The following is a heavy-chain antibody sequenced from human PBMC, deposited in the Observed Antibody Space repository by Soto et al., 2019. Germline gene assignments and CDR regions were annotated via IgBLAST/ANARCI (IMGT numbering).Heavy chain of an antibody. CDR1: GGSFSGYY. CDR3: ARGGHNWNDGNWFDT. D-gene: IGHD1-20*01. Sequence: SETLSLTCAVYGGSFSGYYWSWIRQPPGKGLEWIGEINHSGSTNYNPSLKSRVTISVDTSKNQFSLKLSSVTAADTAVYYCARGGHNWNDGNWFDTWGQGTLVTVSS. CDR2: INHSGST. V-gene: IGHV4-34*01. J-gene: IGHJ5*02.